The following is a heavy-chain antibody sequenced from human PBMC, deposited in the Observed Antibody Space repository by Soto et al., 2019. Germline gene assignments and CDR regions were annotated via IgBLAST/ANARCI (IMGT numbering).Heavy chain of an antibody. D-gene: IGHD4-17*01. CDR2: ISAYNGNT. CDR3: ARNAKHDYGGNSGRVGHWSY. J-gene: IGHJ4*02. CDR1: GYTFTSYG. V-gene: IGHV1-18*01. Sequence: ASVKVSCKASGYTFTSYGISWVRQAPGQGLEWMGWISAYNGNTNYAQKLQGRVTMTTDTSTSTAYMELRSLRSDDTAVYYCARNAKHDYGGNSGRVGHWSYWGQGTLVTVSS.